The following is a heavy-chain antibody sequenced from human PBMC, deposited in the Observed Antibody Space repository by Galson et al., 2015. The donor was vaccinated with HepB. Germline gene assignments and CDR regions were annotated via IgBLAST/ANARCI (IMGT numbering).Heavy chain of an antibody. CDR2: INPNSGDT. V-gene: IGHV1-2*04. D-gene: IGHD1-26*01. Sequence: SVKVSCKASGYTFTGYYMHWVRQAPGQGLEWMGWINPNSGDTNYVQKFQGWVTMTRDTSISTVYMELNRLRSDDTAGYYCAREQIVGATGDYYYYGMDVWGQGTTVTVSS. CDR3: AREQIVGATGDYYYYGMDV. J-gene: IGHJ6*02. CDR1: GYTFTGYY.